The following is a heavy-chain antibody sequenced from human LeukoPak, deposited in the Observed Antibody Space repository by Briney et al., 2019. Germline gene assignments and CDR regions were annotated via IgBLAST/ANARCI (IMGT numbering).Heavy chain of an antibody. CDR1: GGSISSYY. CDR2: MYYSGST. Sequence: KPSETLSLTCTVSGGSISSYYWSWIRQPPGKGMEWIGYMYYSGSTNYNPSLKSRVTISVDTSENQFSLKLSSVTAADTAVYYCVRLRPSWSSSGWYVAYWGQGTLVTVSS. V-gene: IGHV4-59*08. D-gene: IGHD6-19*01. J-gene: IGHJ4*02. CDR3: VRLRPSWSSSGWYVAY.